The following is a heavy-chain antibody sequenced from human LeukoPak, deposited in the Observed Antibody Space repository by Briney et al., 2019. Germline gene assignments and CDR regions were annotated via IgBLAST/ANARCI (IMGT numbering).Heavy chain of an antibody. CDR2: MNPNSGNT. CDR3: ARVGIGGRRFDP. J-gene: IGHJ5*02. CDR1: GYTFTSYY. V-gene: IGHV1-8*02. Sequence: ASVKVSCKASGYTFTSYYMHWVRQATGQGLEWMGWMNPNSGNTGYAQKFQGRVTMTRNTSISTAYMELSSLRSEDTAVYYCARVGIGGRRFDPWGQGTLVTVSS. D-gene: IGHD2-15*01.